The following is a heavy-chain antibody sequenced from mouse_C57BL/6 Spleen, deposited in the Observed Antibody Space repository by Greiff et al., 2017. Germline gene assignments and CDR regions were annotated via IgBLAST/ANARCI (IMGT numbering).Heavy chain of an antibody. Sequence: EVQLQESGPGMVKPSPSLSLTCTATGYSFTSGYDCHWIRHFPGNNLEWMGYISYSGSTNYNPYLKSRISITQDTSKNHFYLKMNSVTTEDTATYYCARGGLTGSWFAYWGQGTLVTVSA. CDR2: ISYSGST. D-gene: IGHD4-1*01. V-gene: IGHV3-1*01. CDR3: ARGGLTGSWFAY. J-gene: IGHJ3*01. CDR1: GYSFTSGYD.